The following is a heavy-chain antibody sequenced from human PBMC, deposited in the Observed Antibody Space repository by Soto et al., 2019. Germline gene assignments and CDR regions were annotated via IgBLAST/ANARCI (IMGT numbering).Heavy chain of an antibody. D-gene: IGHD5-18*01. CDR3: ARVGRYGWDFDH. V-gene: IGHV3-7*01. J-gene: IGHJ4*02. Sequence: GGSLRLSCAASEFSFRSYWMTWVRQAPGKGLEWVALINEDGSQKYYAGSVKGRFIISRDNAKDSVYMQMDSLRAGDTAVYFCARVGRYGWDFDHWGQGTLVT. CDR2: INEDGSQK. CDR1: EFSFRSYW.